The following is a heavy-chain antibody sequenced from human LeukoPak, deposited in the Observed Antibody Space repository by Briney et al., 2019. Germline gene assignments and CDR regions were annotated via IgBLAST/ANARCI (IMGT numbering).Heavy chain of an antibody. V-gene: IGHV1-69*05. D-gene: IGHD5-18*01. CDR2: IIPIFGTA. Sequence: SVKVSCKASGGTFSSYAISWVRQAPGQGLEWMGGIIPIFGTANYAQKFQGRVTITTDESTSTAYMVLSSLRSEDTAVYYCAREGYAKNWFDPWGQGTLVTVSS. CDR3: AREGYAKNWFDP. J-gene: IGHJ5*02. CDR1: GGTFSSYA.